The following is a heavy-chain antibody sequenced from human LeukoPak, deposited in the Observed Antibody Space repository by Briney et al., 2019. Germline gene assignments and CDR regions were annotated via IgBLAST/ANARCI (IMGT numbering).Heavy chain of an antibody. Sequence: PGGSLRLSCAASGFTFSSYGMHWVRQAPGKGLEWVAIISYDGSNKYYADSVKGRFTISRDNSKNTLYLQMNSLRAEDTAVYYCAKDIGYYYDSSGQNYYYYGMDVWGQGATVTVSS. D-gene: IGHD3-22*01. CDR1: GFTFSSYG. V-gene: IGHV3-30*18. CDR2: ISYDGSNK. CDR3: AKDIGYYYDSSGQNYYYYGMDV. J-gene: IGHJ6*02.